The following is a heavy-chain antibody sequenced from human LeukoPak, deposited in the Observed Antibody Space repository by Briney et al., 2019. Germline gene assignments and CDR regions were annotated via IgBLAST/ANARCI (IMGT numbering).Heavy chain of an antibody. D-gene: IGHD2-15*01. CDR1: GYSFTIYW. CDR2: IYPGDSDT. J-gene: IGHJ3*02. CDR3: ARHVVGFMGAFDI. V-gene: IGHV5-51*01. Sequence: GESQKISCKGSGYSFTIYWIGWVRQMPGRGLEWMGIIYPGDSDTRYSPSFQGQVTISADKSISTAYLQWSSLKASDTAMYYCARHVVGFMGAFDIWGQGTIVTVSS.